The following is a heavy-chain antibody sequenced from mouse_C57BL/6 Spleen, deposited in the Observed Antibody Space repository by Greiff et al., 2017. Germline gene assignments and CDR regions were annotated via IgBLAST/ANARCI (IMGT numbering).Heavy chain of an antibody. V-gene: IGHV5-4*01. D-gene: IGHD4-1*01. J-gene: IGHJ3*01. CDR2: ISDGGSYT. CDR3: ASSGTLAY. CDR1: GFTFSSYA. Sequence: EVHLVESGGGLVKPGGSLKLSCAASGFTFSSYAMSWVRQTPEKRLEWVATISDGGSYTYYPDNVKGRFTISRDNAKNNLYLQMSHLKSEDTAMYYCASSGTLAYWGQGTLVTVSA.